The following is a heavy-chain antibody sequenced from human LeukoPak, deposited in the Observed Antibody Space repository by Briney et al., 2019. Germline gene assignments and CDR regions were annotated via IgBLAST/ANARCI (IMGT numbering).Heavy chain of an antibody. J-gene: IGHJ5*02. Sequence: SETLSLTCSFSDDSITMYYWTWIRQPPGKGLEWIGSIYYSGSTYYNPSLRSRVTISVDTSKNQFSLKLSSVTAADTAVYYCARVEKYTTSGPTDPWGQGTLVTVSS. D-gene: IGHD6-13*01. V-gene: IGHV4-59*12. CDR3: ARVEKYTTSGPTDP. CDR2: IYYSGST. CDR1: DDSITMYY.